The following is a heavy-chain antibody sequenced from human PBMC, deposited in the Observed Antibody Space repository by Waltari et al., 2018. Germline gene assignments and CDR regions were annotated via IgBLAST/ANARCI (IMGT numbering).Heavy chain of an antibody. V-gene: IGHV4-61*02. CDR2: IYTSGST. CDR3: ARAYGSGSSASYYYYYYMDV. CDR1: GGSISSGRYY. J-gene: IGHJ6*03. Sequence: QVQLQESGPGLVKPSQTLSLTCTVSGGSISSGRYYCSWIRPPAGKGLEWIGRIYTSGSTNYNPSLKSRVTISVDTSKNQFSLKLSSVTAADTAVYYCARAYGSGSSASYYYYYYMDVWGKGTTVTVSS. D-gene: IGHD3-10*01.